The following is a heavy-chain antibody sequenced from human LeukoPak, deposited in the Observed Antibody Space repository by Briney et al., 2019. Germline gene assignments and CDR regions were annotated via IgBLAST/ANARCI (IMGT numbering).Heavy chain of an antibody. CDR2: IKQDGSEK. Sequence: PGGSLRLSCAASGFTFSNYWMSWVRQAPGKGLEWVANIKQDGSEKYYVDSVKGRFTISRDNAKNSLYLQMNSLRAEDTAVYYCATSSSWYDLGAFDIWGQGTMVTVSS. V-gene: IGHV3-7*01. CDR3: ATSSSWYDLGAFDI. CDR1: GFTFSNYW. D-gene: IGHD6-13*01. J-gene: IGHJ3*02.